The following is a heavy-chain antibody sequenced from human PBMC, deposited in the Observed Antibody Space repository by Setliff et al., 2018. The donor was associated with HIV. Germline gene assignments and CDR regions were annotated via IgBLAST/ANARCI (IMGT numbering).Heavy chain of an antibody. J-gene: IGHJ4*02. V-gene: IGHV3-74*01. CDR1: GFTFSTYW. Sequence: PGGSLRLSCAVSGFTFSTYWMSWVRQAPGKGLVWVSRINPDGSSTFYADSVKGRFTISRDNAKNTLYLQMNSLRAEDTAVYYCVGGNYYLDYWGQGTLVTVSS. D-gene: IGHD1-26*01. CDR3: VGGNYYLDY. CDR2: INPDGSST.